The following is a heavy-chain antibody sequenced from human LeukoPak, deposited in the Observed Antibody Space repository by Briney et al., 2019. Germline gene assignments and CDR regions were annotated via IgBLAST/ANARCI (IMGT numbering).Heavy chain of an antibody. D-gene: IGHD3-10*01. CDR3: ARGPSVYFDY. V-gene: IGHV3-48*03. CDR1: GFTFSSYE. CDR2: TSSSGSTI. Sequence: GGSLRLSCAASGFTFSSYEMNWVRQAPGKGLEWVSYTSSSGSTIYYADSVKGRFTISRDNAKNSLYLQMNSLRAEDTAVYYCARGPSVYFDYWGQGTLVTVSS. J-gene: IGHJ4*02.